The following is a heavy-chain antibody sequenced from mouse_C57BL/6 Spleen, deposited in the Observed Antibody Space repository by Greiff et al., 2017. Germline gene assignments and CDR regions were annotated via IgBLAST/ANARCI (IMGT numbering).Heavy chain of an antibody. CDR1: GYTFTSYW. V-gene: IGHV1-61*01. D-gene: IGHD1-3*01. CDR3: ARCLSSYMDY. CDR2: IYPYDSGT. J-gene: IGHJ2*01. Sequence: QVQLQQPGAELVRPGSSVKLSCKASGYTFTSYWMDWVKQRPGQGLEWIGNIYPYDSGTHYNQKFKDKATLTVDKSSSTAYMQLSSLTSEDSAVYYCARCLSSYMDYWGQGTTLTVSS.